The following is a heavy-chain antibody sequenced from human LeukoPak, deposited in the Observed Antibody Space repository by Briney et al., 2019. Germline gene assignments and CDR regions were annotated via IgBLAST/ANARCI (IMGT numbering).Heavy chain of an antibody. CDR1: GYIFTSYD. J-gene: IGHJ4*02. CDR3: ARGPPESTTSDY. CDR2: LRPASGSS. D-gene: IGHD2-2*01. V-gene: IGHV1-8*01. Sequence: ASVKVSCKASGYIFTSYDISWVRQAAGQGLEWIGWLRPASGSSGYAQKFQGGVTMTRSTSTRTAYMELRSLTSEDTAVYYCARGPPESTTSDYWGQGTLVTVSS.